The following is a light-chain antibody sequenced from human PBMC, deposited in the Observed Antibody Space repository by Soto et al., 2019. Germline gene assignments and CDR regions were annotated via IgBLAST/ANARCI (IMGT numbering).Light chain of an antibody. J-gene: IGLJ1*01. V-gene: IGLV2-14*03. Sequence: QSALTQPASVSDSPGQSITISCTGTSSDVVGSNVVSWSKQHPGKPPKLIIYDVANRPSGVSNRFSGSKSGSTASLIISRLQTEDEADYYCVSYTSSTTDVFGTGTKGTVL. CDR2: DVA. CDR1: SSDVVGSNV. CDR3: VSYTSSTTDV.